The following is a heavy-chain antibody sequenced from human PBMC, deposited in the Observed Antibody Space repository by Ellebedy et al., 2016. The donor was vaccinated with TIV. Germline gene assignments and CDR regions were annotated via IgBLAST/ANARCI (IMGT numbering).Heavy chain of an antibody. D-gene: IGHD6-19*01. CDR1: GFSLSTSGMC. CDR3: AHKSNSLSVAGQMGTFDY. CDR2: IDWDDNK. V-gene: IGHV2-70*12. J-gene: IGHJ4*02. Sequence: SGPTLVKPTQTLTLTCTFSGFSLSTSGMCVSWIRQPPGKALEWLARIDWDDNKYYSTSLKSRLTITKDTSKNQVVLTLTNVDPVDTATYYCAHKSNSLSVAGQMGTFDYWGQGILVTVSS.